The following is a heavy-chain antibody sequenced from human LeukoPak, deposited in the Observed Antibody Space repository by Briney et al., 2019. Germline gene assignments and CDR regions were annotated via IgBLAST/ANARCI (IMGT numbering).Heavy chain of an antibody. CDR3: ARDCRITMIVVVPEIDY. CDR2: ISAYNGNT. D-gene: IGHD3-22*01. J-gene: IGHJ4*02. CDR1: GYTFTSYG. V-gene: IGHV1-18*01. Sequence: GASVKVSCMASGYTFTSYGISWVRQAPGQGLEWMGWISAYNGNTNYAQKLQGRVTMTTDTSTSTAYMELRSLRSDDTAVYYCARDCRITMIVVVPEIDYWGQGTLVTVSS.